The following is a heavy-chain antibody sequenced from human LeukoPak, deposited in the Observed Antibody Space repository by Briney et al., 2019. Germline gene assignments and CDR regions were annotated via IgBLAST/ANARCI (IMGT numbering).Heavy chain of an antibody. CDR1: GYAFSSFA. J-gene: IGHJ4*02. V-gene: IGHV1-18*01. D-gene: IGHD3-3*01. CDR3: ARCYDFWTGYFDY. CDR2: ISTYTNT. Sequence: AAVKVSCKTSGYAFSSFAIAWVRQAPGQGLEWMGWISTYTNTNAAQKFQGRVTMTTDTSTSTAYMELTSLRSDDRAVYYCARCYDFWTGYFDYWGQGTRVTVSS.